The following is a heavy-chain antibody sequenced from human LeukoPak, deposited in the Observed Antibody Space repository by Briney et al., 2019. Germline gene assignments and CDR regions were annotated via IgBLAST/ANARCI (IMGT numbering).Heavy chain of an antibody. J-gene: IGHJ5*02. CDR1: GFTLSTYA. Sequence: PGGSLRLSCAASGFTLSTYAMNWVRQAPGKGLERVSGISAGGGSTYYADSVKGRFTISRDNSKNTLYLQMNSLTVEDTAVYYCAKSPRSAADNWFDPWGQGTLVTVSS. CDR2: ISAGGGST. CDR3: AKSPRSAADNWFDP. D-gene: IGHD6-13*01. V-gene: IGHV3-23*01.